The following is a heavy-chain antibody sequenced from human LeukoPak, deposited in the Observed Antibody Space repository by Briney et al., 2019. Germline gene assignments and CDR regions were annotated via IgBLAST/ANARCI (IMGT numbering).Heavy chain of an antibody. V-gene: IGHV3-9*01. CDR1: GFTFDDYA. Sequence: PGGSLRLSCAASGFTFDDYAMHWVRQAPGKGLEWVSGISWNSGSIGYADSAKGRFTISRDNAKNSLYLQMNSLRPEDTALYYCAKDESAWLVQDLGYWGQGTLVTVSS. D-gene: IGHD6-19*01. J-gene: IGHJ4*02. CDR2: ISWNSGSI. CDR3: AKDESAWLVQDLGY.